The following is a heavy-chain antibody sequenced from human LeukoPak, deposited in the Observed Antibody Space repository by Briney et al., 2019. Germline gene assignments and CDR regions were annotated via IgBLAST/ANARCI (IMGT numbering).Heavy chain of an antibody. J-gene: IGHJ6*02. Sequence: GGSLRLSCAASGFTFSSYSMNWVRQAPGKGLEWVSSISSSSSYIYYADSVKGRFTISRDNAKNSLYLQMNSLRAEDTAVYYCARVKQYSGYDKDYYYGMDVWGQGTTVTVSS. CDR1: GFTFSSYS. CDR2: ISSSSSYI. D-gene: IGHD5-12*01. V-gene: IGHV3-21*01. CDR3: ARVKQYSGYDKDYYYGMDV.